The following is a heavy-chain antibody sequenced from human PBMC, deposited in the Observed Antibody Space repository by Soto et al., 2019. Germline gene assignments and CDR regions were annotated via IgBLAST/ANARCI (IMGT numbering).Heavy chain of an antibody. V-gene: IGHV3-30-3*01. J-gene: IGHJ6*02. CDR2: ISYDGSNK. CDR3: ARAGDCSSTSCYSSMKGYYYYDMDV. D-gene: IGHD2-2*02. CDR1: GFTFSSYA. Sequence: GGSLRLSCAASGFTFSSYAMHWVRQAPGKGLEWVAVISYDGSNKYYADSVKGRFTISRDNSKNTLYLQMNSLRAEDTAVYYCARAGDCSSTSCYSSMKGYYYYDMDVWGQGTTVTVSS.